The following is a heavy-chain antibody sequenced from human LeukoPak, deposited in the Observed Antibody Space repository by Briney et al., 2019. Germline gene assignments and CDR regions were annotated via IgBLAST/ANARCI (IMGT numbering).Heavy chain of an antibody. CDR3: ARCRVGCSSTSCYGYYYYMDV. V-gene: IGHV4-34*01. CDR1: GGSFSGYY. Sequence: PSETLSLTCAVYGGSFSGYYWSWIRQPPGKGLEWIGEINHSGSTNYNPSLKSRVTISVDTSKNQFSLKLSSVTAADTAVYYCARCRVGCSSTSCYGYYYYMDVWGKGTTVTVSS. J-gene: IGHJ6*03. CDR2: INHSGST. D-gene: IGHD2-2*01.